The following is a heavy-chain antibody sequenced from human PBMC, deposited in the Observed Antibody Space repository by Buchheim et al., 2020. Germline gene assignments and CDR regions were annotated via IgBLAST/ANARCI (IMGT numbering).Heavy chain of an antibody. CDR1: GFTFSSYG. CDR3: AKDQWEPSL. Sequence: QVQLVESGGGVVQPGRSLRLSCAASGFTFSSYGMHWVRQAPGKGLEWVAVISYDGSNKYYADSVKGRFTISRDNSKNTLYLQMNSLRAEDTAVYYCAKDQWEPSLWGQGTL. V-gene: IGHV3-30*18. D-gene: IGHD1-26*01. CDR2: ISYDGSNK. J-gene: IGHJ4*02.